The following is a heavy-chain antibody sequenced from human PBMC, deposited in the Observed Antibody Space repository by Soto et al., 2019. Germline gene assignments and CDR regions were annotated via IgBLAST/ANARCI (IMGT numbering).Heavy chain of an antibody. Sequence: PSETLSLTCTVSGGSISSYYWSWIRQPPGKGLGWIGYIYYSGSTNYNPSLKSRVTISVDTTKNQSSLKLSSVTAADTAVYYCAGRVDTAMVYYYYGMDVWGQGTTVTVSS. CDR3: AGRVDTAMVYYYYGMDV. D-gene: IGHD5-18*01. J-gene: IGHJ6*02. CDR2: IYYSGST. CDR1: GGSISSYY. V-gene: IGHV4-59*01.